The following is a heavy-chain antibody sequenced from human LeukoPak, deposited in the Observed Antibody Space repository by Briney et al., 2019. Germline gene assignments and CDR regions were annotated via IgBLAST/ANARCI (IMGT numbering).Heavy chain of an antibody. CDR2: ISSSSSYI. V-gene: IGHV3-21*01. CDR1: GFTFSSYS. Sequence: GGSLRLSCAASGFTFSSYSMNWVRQAPGKGLEWVSSISSSSSYIYYADSVKGRFTISRDNAKNSLYLQMNSLRAEDTAVYYCARDLLAAAGEIDYWGQGTLVTVSS. D-gene: IGHD6-13*01. CDR3: ARDLLAAAGEIDY. J-gene: IGHJ4*02.